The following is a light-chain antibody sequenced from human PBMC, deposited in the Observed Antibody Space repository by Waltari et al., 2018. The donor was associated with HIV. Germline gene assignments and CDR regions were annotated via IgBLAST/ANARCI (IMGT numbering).Light chain of an antibody. Sequence: QSALTQPASVSGSPGQSITISCTGTSSDFGFYNYVSWYQHVPGKVPKVNIYEVTSRPSVVSNLFSGSKSGSTASLTISGLQAEDEGDYYCTSYTANDTLVFGGGTKVTVL. CDR1: SSDFGFYNY. CDR3: TSYTANDTLV. V-gene: IGLV2-14*01. CDR2: EVT. J-gene: IGLJ2*01.